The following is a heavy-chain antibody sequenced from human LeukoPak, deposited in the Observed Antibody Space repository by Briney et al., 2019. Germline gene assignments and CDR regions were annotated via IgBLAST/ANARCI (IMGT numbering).Heavy chain of an antibody. CDR3: ARGFIRFDY. V-gene: IGHV4-59*12. Sequence: SETLSLTCTVSGGSISSYYWSWIRQPPGKGLEWIGYIYHSGSTYYNPSLKSRVTISVDTSKNQFSLKLSSVTAADTAVYYCARGFIRFDYWGQGTLVTVSS. CDR2: IYHSGST. CDR1: GGSISSYY. J-gene: IGHJ4*02.